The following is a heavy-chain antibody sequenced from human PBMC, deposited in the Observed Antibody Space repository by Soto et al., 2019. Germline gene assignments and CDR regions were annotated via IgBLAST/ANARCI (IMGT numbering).Heavy chain of an antibody. Sequence: SETLSLTCTVSGGSVSSGGYYWSWIRQHPGKGLEWIGYIYYSGSTYCNPSLKSRVTISVDTSKNQFSLKLSSVTAADTAVYYCARGDYVWGSYRYTISSFDYWGQGTLVTVSS. CDR2: IYYSGST. J-gene: IGHJ4*02. V-gene: IGHV4-31*03. D-gene: IGHD3-16*02. CDR1: GGSVSSGGYY. CDR3: ARGDYVWGSYRYTISSFDY.